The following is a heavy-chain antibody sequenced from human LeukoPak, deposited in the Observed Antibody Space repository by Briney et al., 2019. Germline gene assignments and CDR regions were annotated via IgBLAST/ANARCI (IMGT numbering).Heavy chain of an antibody. D-gene: IGHD3-22*01. V-gene: IGHV3-21*01. J-gene: IGHJ4*02. CDR1: GFTFSSYS. CDR2: ISSSSSYI. CDR3: ARGGYYDSSGYRDFDY. Sequence: PGGSLRLSCAASGFTFSSYSMNWVRQAPGKGLEWVSSISSSSSYIYYADSVKGRFTISRDNAKNSLYLQMNSLRAEDTAVYYCARGGYYDSSGYRDFDYWGQGTLVTVSS.